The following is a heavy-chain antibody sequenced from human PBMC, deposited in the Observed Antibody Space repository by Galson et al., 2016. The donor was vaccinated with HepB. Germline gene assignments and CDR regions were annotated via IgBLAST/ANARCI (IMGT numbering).Heavy chain of an antibody. CDR3: ARGPPEVYGFWSGYYFANGGNWFDP. J-gene: IGHJ5*02. V-gene: IGHV3-64*01. CDR2: ISSNGGST. Sequence: SLRLSCAASGFTFSSYAMHWVRQAPGKGLEYVSAISSNGGSTYYANSVKGRFTISRDNSKNTLYLQMGSLRAEDMAVYYRARGPPEVYGFWSGYYFANGGNWFDPWGQGTLVTVSS. D-gene: IGHD3-3*01. CDR1: GFTFSSYA.